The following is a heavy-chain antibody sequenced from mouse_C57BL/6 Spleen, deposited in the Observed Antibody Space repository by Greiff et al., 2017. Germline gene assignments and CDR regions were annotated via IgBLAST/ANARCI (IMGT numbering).Heavy chain of an antibody. CDR3: ARQALLGYAMDY. CDR2: ISYSGST. J-gene: IGHJ4*01. V-gene: IGHV3-1*01. D-gene: IGHD2-1*01. Sequence: VQLQQSGPGMVKPSQSLSLTCTVTGYSITSGYDWHWIRHFPGNKLEWMGYISYSGSTNYNPSIKSRISITHDTSKNHFFLKLNSVTTEDTATYYCARQALLGYAMDYWGQGTSVTVSS. CDR1: GYSITSGYD.